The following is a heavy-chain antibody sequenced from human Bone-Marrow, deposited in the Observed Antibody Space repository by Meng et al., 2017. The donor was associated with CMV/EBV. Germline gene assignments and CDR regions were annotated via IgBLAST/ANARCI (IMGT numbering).Heavy chain of an antibody. D-gene: IGHD4-17*01. CDR1: GGSVSSGSYY. CDR3: ARMTTVTFYYFDY. CDR2: IYYSGST. J-gene: IGHJ4*02. V-gene: IGHV4-61*01. Sequence: SETLSLTCTVSGGSVSSGSYYWSWIRQPPGKGLEWIGYIYYSGSTNYNPSLKSRVTISVDTSKNQFSLKLSSVTAADTAVYYCARMTTVTFYYFDYWGQGTLVTASS.